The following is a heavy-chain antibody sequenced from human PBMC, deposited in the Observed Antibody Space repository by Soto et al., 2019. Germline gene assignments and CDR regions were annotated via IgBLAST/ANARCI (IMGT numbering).Heavy chain of an antibody. V-gene: IGHV4-59*01. J-gene: IGHJ3*02. CDR2: IYYSGST. Sequence: PSETLSLTCTVSGGSIGSYYWSWIRQPPGKGLEWIGDIYYSGSTNYNPSLKSRVTISVDTSKNQFSLKLSSVTAADTAVYYCARPVVMTAHDAFDIWGQGTMVTVS. CDR1: GGSIGSYY. D-gene: IGHD2-21*02. CDR3: ARPVVMTAHDAFDI.